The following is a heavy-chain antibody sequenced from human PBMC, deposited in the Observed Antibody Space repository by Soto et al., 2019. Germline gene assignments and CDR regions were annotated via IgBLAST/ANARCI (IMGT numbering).Heavy chain of an antibody. D-gene: IGHD6-19*01. CDR3: AKGPGASSDWHGGLY. CDR2: ISGSGGST. CDR1: GFTFSSYA. Sequence: EVQLLESGGGLVQPGGSLRLSCAASGFTFSSYAMSWVRQAPGKGLEWVSAISGSGGSTYYADSVKGRFTISRDNSKNTLYLQTNSLRAEDTAVYYCAKGPGASSDWHGGLYWGQGTLVTVSS. V-gene: IGHV3-23*01. J-gene: IGHJ4*02.